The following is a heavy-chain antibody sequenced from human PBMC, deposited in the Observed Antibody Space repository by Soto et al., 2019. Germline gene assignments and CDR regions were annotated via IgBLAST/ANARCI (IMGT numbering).Heavy chain of an antibody. CDR3: ALNLEGQWLSC. CDR1: GYTFTSYC. V-gene: IGHV1-18*01. Sequence: QVQLVQYGAEMKKPGASVKVSCKASGYTFTSYCISWVRQAPGQGLEWMGWISAYNGNTNYAQKIQGRVTMTTDTSTSTAYMELRSLRSDDTAVYYCALNLEGQWLSCWGQGTLVTVSS. J-gene: IGHJ4*02. D-gene: IGHD6-19*01. CDR2: ISAYNGNT.